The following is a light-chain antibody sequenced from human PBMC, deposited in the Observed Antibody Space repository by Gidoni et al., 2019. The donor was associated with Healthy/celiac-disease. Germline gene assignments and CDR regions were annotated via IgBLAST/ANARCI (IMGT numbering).Light chain of an antibody. CDR2: LGS. V-gene: IGKV2-28*01. J-gene: IGKJ3*01. Sequence: DIVMTPFPLSLPVTPGEPVSISCRSSQSLLHSNGYNYLDWYLQKPGQSPQLLIYLGSNRASGVPDRFSGSGSGTDFTLKISKVEAEDVGVYYCMQALQTPRTFGPGTKVDIK. CDR3: MQALQTPRT. CDR1: QSLLHSNGYNY.